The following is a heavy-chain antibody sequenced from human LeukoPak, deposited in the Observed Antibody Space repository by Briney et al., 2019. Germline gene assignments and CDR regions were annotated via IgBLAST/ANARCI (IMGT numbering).Heavy chain of an antibody. CDR3: ARHVVVVPALDV. CDR1: GDSISGSNYY. D-gene: IGHD2-2*01. CDR2: FHYTGST. Sequence: PSETPSLTCTVSGDSISGSNYYWGWIRQPPGKGLEWIGSFHYTGSTFYNPSLKSRVTISVDTSKNQFSLKLSSVTAADTAVYYCARHVVVVPALDVWGKGTTVTVSS. J-gene: IGHJ6*04. V-gene: IGHV4-39*01.